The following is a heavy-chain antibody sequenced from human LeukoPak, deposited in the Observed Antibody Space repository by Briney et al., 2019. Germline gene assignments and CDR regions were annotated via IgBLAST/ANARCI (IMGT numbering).Heavy chain of an antibody. J-gene: IGHJ5*02. CDR1: GFTFSSYS. CDR2: ISSSSSYI. V-gene: IGHV3-21*01. D-gene: IGHD2-21*02. CDR3: ARDRIYCGGDCYSGWFDP. Sequence: PGGSLRLSCAASGFTFSSYSMNWVRQAPGKGLEWISSISSSSSYIYYADSVKGRFTISRDNAKNSLYLQMNSLRAEDTAVYYCARDRIYCGGDCYSGWFDPWGKGTLVTVSS.